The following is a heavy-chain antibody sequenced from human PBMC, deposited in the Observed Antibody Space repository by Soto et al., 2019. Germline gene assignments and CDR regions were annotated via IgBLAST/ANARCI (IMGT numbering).Heavy chain of an antibody. J-gene: IGHJ5*02. CDR3: AHRFPYSSSSRTKSPYNWFDP. Sequence: QITLKESGPTLVKPTQTLTLTCTFSGFSLSTSGVGVGWIRQPPGKALEWLALIYWNDDKRYSPSLKSRLTITKDTSKNKVVLTMTNMDPVDTATYYCAHRFPYSSSSRTKSPYNWFDPWGQGTLVTVSS. V-gene: IGHV2-5*01. CDR2: IYWNDDK. D-gene: IGHD6-6*01. CDR1: GFSLSTSGVG.